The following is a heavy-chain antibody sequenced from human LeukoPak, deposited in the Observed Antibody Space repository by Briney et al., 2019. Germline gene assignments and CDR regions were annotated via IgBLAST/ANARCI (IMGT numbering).Heavy chain of an antibody. CDR3: XXXXXXXPGHYCGMDV. CDR1: GGTFSSYG. V-gene: IGHV1-18*01. J-gene: IGHJ6*02. CDR2: ISAYNGNT. D-gene: IGHD7-27*01. Sequence: ASVKVSCKASGGTFSSYGISWVRQAPGQGLEWMGWISAYNGNTNYAQKLQGRVTMTTDTSTSTAYMELRSLRSDDTAVYYCXXXXXXXPGHYCGMDVWGQGTTVTVSS.